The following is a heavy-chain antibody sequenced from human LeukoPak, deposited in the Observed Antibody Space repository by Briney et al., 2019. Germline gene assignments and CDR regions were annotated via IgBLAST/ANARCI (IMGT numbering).Heavy chain of an antibody. J-gene: IGHJ4*02. Sequence: GGSLRLSCTASGYRFSNYWMSWVRQAPGKGLEWVAKIDPGGSEKYYMNSVKGRFTISRDNAKNALSLQLNSWRVEDTAVYFCASEDFWRLEHWGQGILVTVSS. V-gene: IGHV3-7*01. CDR2: IDPGGSEK. CDR3: ASEDFWRLEH. D-gene: IGHD3-3*01. CDR1: GYRFSNYW.